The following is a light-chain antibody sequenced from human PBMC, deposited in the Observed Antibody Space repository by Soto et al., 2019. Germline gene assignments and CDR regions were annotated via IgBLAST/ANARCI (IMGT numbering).Light chain of an antibody. CDR2: KAS. CDR1: QSISSW. CDR3: QQYDSYPYT. Sequence: DIQMTQSPSTLSASVGDRVTITCRASQSISSWLAWYQQKPGKAPKLLIYKASSLESGVPSRFSGSGSGTEFTLTISSLQPDDFATYFCQQYDSYPYTFGQGTKLEIK. V-gene: IGKV1-5*03. J-gene: IGKJ2*01.